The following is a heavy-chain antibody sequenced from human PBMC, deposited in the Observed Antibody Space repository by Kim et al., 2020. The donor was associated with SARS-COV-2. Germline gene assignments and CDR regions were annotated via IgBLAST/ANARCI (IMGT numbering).Heavy chain of an antibody. D-gene: IGHD1-26*01. Sequence: DHWKGRFTVSRDNAKNTLYLQMNSLGAEDTAVYYGARGPYGGKHGGWFDPWGQGTLVTVSS. CDR3: ARGPYGGKHGGWFDP. V-gene: IGHV3-74*01. J-gene: IGHJ5*02.